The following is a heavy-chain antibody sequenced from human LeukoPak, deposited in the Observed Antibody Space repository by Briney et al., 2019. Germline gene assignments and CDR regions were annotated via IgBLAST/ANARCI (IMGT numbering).Heavy chain of an antibody. V-gene: IGHV4-30-2*01. CDR2: INHSGST. D-gene: IGHD5-18*01. Sequence: PSQTLSLTCTVSGGSISSGGYYWSWIRQPPGKGLEWIGEINHSGSTNYNPSLKSRVTISVDTSKNQFSLKLSSVTAADTAVYYCARETGEYSYGYSDAFDIWGQGTMVTVSS. CDR1: GGSISSGGYY. CDR3: ARETGEYSYGYSDAFDI. J-gene: IGHJ3*02.